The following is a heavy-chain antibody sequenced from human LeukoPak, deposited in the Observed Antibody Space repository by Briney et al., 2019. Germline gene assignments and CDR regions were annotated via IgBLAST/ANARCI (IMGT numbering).Heavy chain of an antibody. Sequence: ASVKVSCKASGGTFSSYAISWVRQAPGQGLEWMGWISAYNGNTNYAQKLQGRVTMTTDTSTSTAYMELRSLRSDDTAVYYCARDQKAVAWSYWGQGTLVTVSS. D-gene: IGHD6-19*01. CDR3: ARDQKAVAWSY. CDR2: ISAYNGNT. V-gene: IGHV1-18*01. J-gene: IGHJ4*02. CDR1: GGTFSSYA.